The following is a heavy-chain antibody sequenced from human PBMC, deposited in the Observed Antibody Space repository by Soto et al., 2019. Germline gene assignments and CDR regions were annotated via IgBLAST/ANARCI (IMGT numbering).Heavy chain of an antibody. CDR2: IVVGSGNT. Sequence: SVKVSCNASGFTFTSSSLQWVRQARGQRLEWIGWIVVGSGNTNYAQKFQERVTITRDMSTSTAYMELSSLRSEDTAVYYCAATGSGWYAYNWFDPWGQGTLVTVSS. D-gene: IGHD6-19*01. CDR1: GFTFTSSS. J-gene: IGHJ5*02. V-gene: IGHV1-58*01. CDR3: AATGSGWYAYNWFDP.